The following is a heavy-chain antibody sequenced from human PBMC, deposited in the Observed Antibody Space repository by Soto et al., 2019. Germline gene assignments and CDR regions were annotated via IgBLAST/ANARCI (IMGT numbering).Heavy chain of an antibody. V-gene: IGHV3-9*01. Sequence: EVQLVESGGGLVQPGRSLRLSCAASGFTFDDYAMHWVRQAPGKGLEWVSAISWNSGSIGYADSVKGRFTISRDNAKNSLYLQMKSLRAEDTALYYCAKGYCSGGSCYGYYYYYMDVWGKGTTVTVSS. D-gene: IGHD2-15*01. J-gene: IGHJ6*03. CDR2: ISWNSGSI. CDR3: AKGYCSGGSCYGYYYYYMDV. CDR1: GFTFDDYA.